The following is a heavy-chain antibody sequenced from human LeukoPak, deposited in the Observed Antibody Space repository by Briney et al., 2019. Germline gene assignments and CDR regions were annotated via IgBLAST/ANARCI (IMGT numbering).Heavy chain of an antibody. D-gene: IGHD2-8*01. CDR3: AGVYARVYFDY. Sequence: GGSLRLSCAASGSTFSSYGMHWVRQAPGKGLEWVAVISYDGSNKYYADSVKGRFTISRDNSKNTLYLQMNSLRAEDTAVYYCAGVYARVYFDYWGQGTLVTVSS. CDR1: GSTFSSYG. V-gene: IGHV3-30*19. J-gene: IGHJ4*02. CDR2: ISYDGSNK.